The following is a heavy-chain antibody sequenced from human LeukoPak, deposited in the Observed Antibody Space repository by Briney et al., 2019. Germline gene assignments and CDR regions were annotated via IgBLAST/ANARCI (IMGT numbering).Heavy chain of an antibody. Sequence: SSVKVSCKASGGTFSSYAISWVRQARGQGLEWMGGIIPIFGTANYAQKFQGRVTITADESTSTAYMELSSLRSEDTAVYYCAGSYYFWSGYPYWGQGTLVTVSS. CDR2: IIPIFGTA. J-gene: IGHJ4*02. CDR1: GGTFSSYA. CDR3: AGSYYFWSGYPY. V-gene: IGHV1-69*01. D-gene: IGHD3-3*01.